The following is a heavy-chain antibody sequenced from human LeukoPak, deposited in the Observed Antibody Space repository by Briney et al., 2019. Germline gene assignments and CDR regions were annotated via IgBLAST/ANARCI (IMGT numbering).Heavy chain of an antibody. Sequence: KPSETLSLTCAVSGGSVSSGSYYWSWIRQPPGKGLEWIGYIYYSGSTNYNPSLKSRVTISVDTSKNQFSLKLSSVTAADTAVYYCARDNERRIDPWGQGTLVTVSS. CDR1: GGSVSSGSYY. V-gene: IGHV4-61*01. D-gene: IGHD1-1*01. CDR2: IYYSGST. CDR3: ARDNERRIDP. J-gene: IGHJ5*02.